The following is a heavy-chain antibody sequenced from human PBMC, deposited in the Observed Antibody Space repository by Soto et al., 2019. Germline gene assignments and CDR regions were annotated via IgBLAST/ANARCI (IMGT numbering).Heavy chain of an antibody. J-gene: IGHJ4*02. CDR1: GGSISSGDYY. CDR3: ARWMTTVTTDYYFDY. CDR2: IYYSGST. Sequence: PSETLSLTCTVSGGSISSGDYYWSWIRQPPGKGLEWIGYIYYSGSTYYNPSLKSRVTISVDTSKNQFSLKLSSVTAADTAVYYCARWMTTVTTDYYFDYWGQGTLVTVSS. V-gene: IGHV4-30-4*01. D-gene: IGHD4-17*01.